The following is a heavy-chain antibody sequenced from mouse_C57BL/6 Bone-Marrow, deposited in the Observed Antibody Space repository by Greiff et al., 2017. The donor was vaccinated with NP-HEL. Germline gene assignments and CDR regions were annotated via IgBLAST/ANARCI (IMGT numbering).Heavy chain of an antibody. CDR3: ARGGFITTVVEAY. Sequence: EVQLQQSGPELVKPGASVKISCKASGYTFTDYYMNWVKQSHGKSLEWIGDINPNNGGTSYNQKFKGKATLTVDKSSSTAYMELRSLTSEDSAVYYCARGGFITTVVEAYWGQGTLVTVSA. J-gene: IGHJ3*01. CDR1: GYTFTDYY. V-gene: IGHV1-26*01. CDR2: INPNNGGT. D-gene: IGHD1-1*01.